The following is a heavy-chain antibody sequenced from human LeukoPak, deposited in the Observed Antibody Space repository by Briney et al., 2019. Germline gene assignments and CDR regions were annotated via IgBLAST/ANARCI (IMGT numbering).Heavy chain of an antibody. J-gene: IGHJ5*02. CDR2: IYYSGST. CDR1: GDSISRYY. Sequence: NPSETLSLTCTVSGDSISRYYWSWIRQPPGKGLEWIGYIYYSGSTNYNPSLKSRVTISVDTSKNQFSLKLSSVTAADTAVYYCARGLAARLRRGSGWFDPWGQGTLVTVSS. CDR3: ARGLAARLRRGSGWFDP. V-gene: IGHV4-59*01. D-gene: IGHD6-6*01.